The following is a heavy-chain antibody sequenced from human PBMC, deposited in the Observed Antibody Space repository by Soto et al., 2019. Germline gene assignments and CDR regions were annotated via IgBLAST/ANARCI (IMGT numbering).Heavy chain of an antibody. D-gene: IGHD3-16*01. J-gene: IGHJ4*02. CDR3: ARDPWAADY. V-gene: IGHV3-66*01. CDR1: GFTVSTNY. CDR2: IYSGGST. Sequence: EVQLVESGGGLVQPGGSLRLSCAASGFTVSTNYMSWVRQAPGKGLEWVSVIYSGGSTFYSDAVRERFTISRDNSKNTVNLQMNSLRAEDTAVYYCARDPWAADYCGQGTLVTVSS.